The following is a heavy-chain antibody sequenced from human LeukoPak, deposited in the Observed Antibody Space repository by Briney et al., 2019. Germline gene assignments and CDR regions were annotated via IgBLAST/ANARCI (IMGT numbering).Heavy chain of an antibody. D-gene: IGHD3-22*01. CDR1: GYTFTSYY. CDR3: AGDVLRYYDSSGYYYYYYYMDV. J-gene: IGHJ6*03. Sequence: ASVKVSCKASGYTFTSYYMHWVRQAPGQGLEWMGIINPSGGSTSYAQKFQGRVTITADKSTSTAYMELSSLRSEDTAVYYCAGDVLRYYDSSGYYYYYYYMDVWGKGTTVTVSS. V-gene: IGHV1-46*01. CDR2: INPSGGST.